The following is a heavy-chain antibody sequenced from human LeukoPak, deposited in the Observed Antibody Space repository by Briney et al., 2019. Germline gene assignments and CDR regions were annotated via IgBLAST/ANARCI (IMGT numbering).Heavy chain of an antibody. CDR3: ARDLAVVVVSAFDI. J-gene: IGHJ3*02. D-gene: IGHD3-22*01. V-gene: IGHV3-23*01. CDR2: ISGSGGST. Sequence: GGSLRLSCAASGFTFSSYAMSWVRQAPGKGLEWVSAISGSGGSTYYADSVKGRFTISRDNAKNSLYLQMNSLRAEDTAVYYCARDLAVVVVSAFDIWGQGTMVTVSS. CDR1: GFTFSSYA.